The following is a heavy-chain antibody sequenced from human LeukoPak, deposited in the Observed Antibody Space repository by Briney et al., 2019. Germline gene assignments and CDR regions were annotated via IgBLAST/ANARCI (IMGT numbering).Heavy chain of an antibody. CDR3: ARGSTSCYGCFGWFDP. Sequence: SRTLSLTCTVSGGSISSGGYYWSWIRQHPGKGLEWIGYIYYSGSTYYNPSLKSRVTISVDTSKNQFSLKLSSVTAADTAVYYCARGSTSCYGCFGWFDPWGQGTLVTVSS. D-gene: IGHD2-2*01. CDR1: GGSISSGGYY. J-gene: IGHJ5*02. CDR2: IYYSGST. V-gene: IGHV4-31*03.